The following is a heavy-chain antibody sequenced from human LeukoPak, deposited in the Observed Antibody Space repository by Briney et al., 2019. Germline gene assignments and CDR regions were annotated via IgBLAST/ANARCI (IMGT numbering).Heavy chain of an antibody. Sequence: GSLRLSCAASGFTFSSYAMSWVRQAPGKGLEWVSAISGSGGSTYYADSVKGRFTISRDNSKNTLYLQMNSLRAEDTAVYYCAKGSVVITTFDYWGQGTLVTVSS. CDR3: AKGSVVITTFDY. D-gene: IGHD3-22*01. J-gene: IGHJ4*02. CDR2: ISGSGGST. CDR1: GFTFSSYA. V-gene: IGHV3-23*01.